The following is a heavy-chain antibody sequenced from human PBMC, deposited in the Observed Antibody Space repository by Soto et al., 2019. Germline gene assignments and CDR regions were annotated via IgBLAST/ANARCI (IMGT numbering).Heavy chain of an antibody. Sequence: VQLVQSGAEVTKPGSSVKVSCKASGGTFSSYAMSWVRQAPGKGLEWVSAISGSGGSTYYADSVKGRFTISRDNSKNTLYLQMNSLRAEDTAVYYCAKDFLPHSLGGETGYWGQGTLVTVSS. CDR3: AKDFLPHSLGGETGY. J-gene: IGHJ4*02. CDR1: GGTFSSYA. CDR2: ISGSGGST. D-gene: IGHD4-17*01. V-gene: IGHV3-23*04.